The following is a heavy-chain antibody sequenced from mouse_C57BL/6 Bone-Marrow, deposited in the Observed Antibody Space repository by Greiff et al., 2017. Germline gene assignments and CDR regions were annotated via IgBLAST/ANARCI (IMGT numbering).Heavy chain of an antibody. Sequence: QVQLMQPGAELVKPGASVKMSCKASGYTFTSYWITWVKQRPGQGLEWIGDIYPGSGSTNYNEKFKSKATLTVDTSYSTAYMQLRSLTSEDSAVYYCARGAYAMDYWGQGTSVTVSS. CDR3: ARGAYAMDY. CDR1: GYTFTSYW. CDR2: IYPGSGST. J-gene: IGHJ4*01. V-gene: IGHV1-55*01.